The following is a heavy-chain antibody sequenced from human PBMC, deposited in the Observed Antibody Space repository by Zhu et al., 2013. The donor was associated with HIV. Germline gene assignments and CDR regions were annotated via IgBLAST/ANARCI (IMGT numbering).Heavy chain of an antibody. Sequence: QVQLVQSGAEVKKPGSSVKVSCKASGGTFSSYAISWVRQAPGQGLEWMGGIIPIFGTANYAQKFQGRVTITADESTSTAYMELSSLRSEDTAVYYCARVKVIPYSSSWYISSYGMDVWGQGTTVTVSS. CDR3: ARVKVIPYSSSWYISSYGMDV. D-gene: IGHD6-13*01. V-gene: IGHV1-69*01. CDR2: IIPIFGTA. J-gene: IGHJ6*02. CDR1: GGTFSSYA.